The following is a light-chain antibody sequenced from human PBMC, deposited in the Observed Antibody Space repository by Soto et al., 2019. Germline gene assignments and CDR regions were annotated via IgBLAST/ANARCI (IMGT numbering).Light chain of an antibody. CDR1: QTIDNF. CDR3: HQTYTVLWT. CDR2: AAS. V-gene: IGKV1-39*01. J-gene: IGKJ1*01. Sequence: IQMTQSPSSLSASVGDRLNITCRASQTIDNFLNWYRQQPGQAPKLLVYAASSLHSGVPSRFSGSGSGTDFTLTISNLQPEDFATYYCHQTYTVLWTFGQGTRVEIK.